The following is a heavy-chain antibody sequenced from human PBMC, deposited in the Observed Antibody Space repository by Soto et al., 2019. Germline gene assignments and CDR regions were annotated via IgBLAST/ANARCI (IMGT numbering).Heavy chain of an antibody. CDR1: GYTFTSYY. V-gene: IGHV1-46*01. Sequence: GASVKVSCKASGYTFTSYYMHWVRQAPGQGLEWMGMINPSGGSTSYAQKFQGRVTMTRDTSTSTVYMELSSLRSEDTAVYYCARLSVAGRPEDAFDIWGQGTMVTVSS. CDR2: INPSGGST. J-gene: IGHJ3*02. CDR3: ARLSVAGRPEDAFDI. D-gene: IGHD6-19*01.